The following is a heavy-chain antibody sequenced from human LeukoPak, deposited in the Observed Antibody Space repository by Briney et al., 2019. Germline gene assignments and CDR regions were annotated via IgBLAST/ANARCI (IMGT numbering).Heavy chain of an antibody. CDR1: GFTFSSYS. D-gene: IGHD3-3*01. Sequence: GGSLRLSCAASGFTFSSYSMNWVRQAPGKGLEWVALISYDANIGSNKYYADSVKGRFTISRDNSKNTLYLQMNSLRAEDTAVYYRARDGGYDFWSGYYQDYWGQGTLVTVSS. J-gene: IGHJ4*02. CDR3: ARDGGYDFWSGYYQDY. V-gene: IGHV3-30*03. CDR2: ISYDANIGSNK.